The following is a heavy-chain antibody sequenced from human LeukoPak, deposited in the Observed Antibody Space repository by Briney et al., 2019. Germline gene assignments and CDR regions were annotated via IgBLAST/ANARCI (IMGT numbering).Heavy chain of an antibody. Sequence: GRSLRLSCAASGFTFSSYAMHWVRQAPGKGLEWVAVISYDGSNKYYADSVKGRFTISRDNSKNTLYLQMNSLRAEDRAVYYCARSVVATILYYYGMDVWGQGTTVTVSS. CDR3: ARSVVATILYYYGMDV. V-gene: IGHV3-30-3*01. CDR1: GFTFSSYA. J-gene: IGHJ6*02. CDR2: ISYDGSNK. D-gene: IGHD5-12*01.